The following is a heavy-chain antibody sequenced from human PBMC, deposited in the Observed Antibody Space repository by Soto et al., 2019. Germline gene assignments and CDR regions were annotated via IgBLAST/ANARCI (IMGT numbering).Heavy chain of an antibody. D-gene: IGHD2-2*01. J-gene: IGHJ6*02. V-gene: IGHV1-69*13. Sequence: SVKVSCKASGGTFSSYAISWVRQAPGQGLEWMGGIIPIFGTANYAQKFQGRVTITADEPTSTAYMELSSLRSEDTAVYYCARAKFRYCSSTSCFQSELAYYYYGMDVWGQGTTVTVSS. CDR1: GGTFSSYA. CDR3: ARAKFRYCSSTSCFQSELAYYYYGMDV. CDR2: IIPIFGTA.